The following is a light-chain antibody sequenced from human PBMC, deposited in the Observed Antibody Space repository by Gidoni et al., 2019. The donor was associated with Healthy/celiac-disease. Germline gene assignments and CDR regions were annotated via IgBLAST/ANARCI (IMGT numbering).Light chain of an antibody. CDR3: QQRSNWPPT. CDR2: DSS. CDR1: QSVSSY. J-gene: IGKJ1*01. V-gene: IGKV3-11*01. Sequence: EIVLTQSPATLSLSPGERATLSCRASQSVSSYLALYQQKPGQAPRLLIYDSSNRASGIPATFSGSGSLTDFTLTFLCLWPVDFAVYYCQQRSNWPPTFGQGTKVEIK.